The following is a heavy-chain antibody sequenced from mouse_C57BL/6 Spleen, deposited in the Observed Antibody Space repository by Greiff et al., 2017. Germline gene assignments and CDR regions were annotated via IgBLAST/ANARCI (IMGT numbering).Heavy chain of an antibody. CDR1: GYSITSGYY. Sequence: VQLKESGPGLVKPSQSLSLTCSVTGYSITSGYYWNWIRQFPGNKLEWMGYISYDGSNNYNPSLKNRISITRDTSKNQFFLKLNSVTTEDTATYYCARHDGAYWGQGTLVTVSA. J-gene: IGHJ3*01. V-gene: IGHV3-6*01. CDR2: ISYDGSN. D-gene: IGHD2-12*01. CDR3: ARHDGAY.